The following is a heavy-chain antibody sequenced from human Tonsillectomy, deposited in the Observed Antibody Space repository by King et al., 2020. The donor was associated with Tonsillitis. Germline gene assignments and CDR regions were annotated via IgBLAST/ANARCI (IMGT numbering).Heavy chain of an antibody. D-gene: IGHD3-22*01. J-gene: IGHJ4*02. Sequence: VQLVESGGGLVQPGRSLRLSCTGSGFTFGDYAMSWVRQAPGKGLEWVGFIRSKGHGGTTEYAASVKGRFTISRDDSKSIAYLQMNSLKTEDTAVFYCTSALGAGYYVSSGYYYWGQGTLVTVSS. CDR3: TSALGAGYYVSSGYYY. CDR1: GFTFGDYA. V-gene: IGHV3-49*04. CDR2: IRSKGHGGTT.